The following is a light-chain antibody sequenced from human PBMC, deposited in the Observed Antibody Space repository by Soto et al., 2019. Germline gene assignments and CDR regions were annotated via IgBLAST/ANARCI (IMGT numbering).Light chain of an antibody. CDR3: CSFAASYILDV. J-gene: IGLJ1*01. Sequence: QSALTQPASVSGSPGQSITISCTGTSSDVGDYNLVSWYQQHPGKAPKLMIYEGTKRPSGVSNRFSGSKSGNTASLTISGLQAEDEADYYCCSFAASYILDVFGTGTKVTVL. CDR2: EGT. V-gene: IGLV2-23*01. CDR1: SSDVGDYNL.